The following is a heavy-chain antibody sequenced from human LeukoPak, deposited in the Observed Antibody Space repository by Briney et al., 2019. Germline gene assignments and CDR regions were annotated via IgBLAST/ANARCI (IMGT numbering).Heavy chain of an antibody. CDR1: GFTVSAKY. D-gene: IGHD5-12*01. CDR2: IYSDGGT. CDR3: ARDEDDYAEAEFFLH. J-gene: IGHJ1*01. Sequence: PGESLRLSCAASGFTVSAKYMSWVRQGPGKGLDWISSIYSDGGTNYADSVKGRFTISRDNYKSTLYLLMNSLRAEDTAVYYCARDEDDYAEAEFFLHWGQGTLVTVSS. V-gene: IGHV3-53*01.